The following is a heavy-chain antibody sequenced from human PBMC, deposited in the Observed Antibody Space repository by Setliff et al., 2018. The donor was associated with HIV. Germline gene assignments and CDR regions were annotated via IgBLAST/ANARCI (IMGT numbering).Heavy chain of an antibody. V-gene: IGHV1-46*01. D-gene: IGHD4-17*01. Sequence: ASVKVSCKAAGYTLTNYHIHWVRQAPGQGLEWMGVINPSGGITTSAQKFLGRVTMTKDTSTSTVYMEVSNLKSEDTAVYYCARAPLTTVTTGPRYYLDSWGQGTLVTVSS. CDR3: ARAPLTTVTTGPRYYLDS. CDR2: INPSGGIT. J-gene: IGHJ4*02. CDR1: GYTLTNYH.